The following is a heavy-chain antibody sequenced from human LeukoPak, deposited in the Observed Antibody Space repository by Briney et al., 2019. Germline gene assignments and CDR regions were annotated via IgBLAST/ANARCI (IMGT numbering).Heavy chain of an antibody. Sequence: GGSLRLSCAASGFTFSSYVMHWVRQAPGKGLEWVAIISYDGSNEYYADSVKGRFTISRDNSKNTLYLQMNSLRAEDTAVYYCARRSGIAVAGAFDYWGQGTLVTVSS. J-gene: IGHJ4*02. D-gene: IGHD6-19*01. CDR2: ISYDGSNE. CDR3: ARRSGIAVAGAFDY. V-gene: IGHV3-30*04. CDR1: GFTFSSYV.